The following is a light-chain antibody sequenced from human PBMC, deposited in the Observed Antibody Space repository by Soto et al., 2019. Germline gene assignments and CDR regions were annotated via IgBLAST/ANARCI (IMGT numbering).Light chain of an antibody. V-gene: IGKV3-11*01. J-gene: IGKJ4*01. CDR2: DAS. CDR3: QQYGTSPPLT. CDR1: QSIGTF. Sequence: EIVLTQSPATLSLSPGERATLSCRASQSIGTFFAWYQQKPGQAPRLLIYDASNRATGIPARFSGSGSGTDFTLTISSLEPEDFAVYYCQQYGTSPPLTFGGGTKVDIK.